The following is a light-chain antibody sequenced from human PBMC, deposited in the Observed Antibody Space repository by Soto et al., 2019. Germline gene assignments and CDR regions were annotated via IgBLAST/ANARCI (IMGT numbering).Light chain of an antibody. CDR2: GAS. CDR3: PQYNNCS. CDR1: QTVNND. V-gene: IGKV3-15*01. J-gene: IGKJ5*01. Sequence: MAHSPATLSVSPGEVAALSCRASQTVNNDVAWCQLKDGQVPRLLIYGASTRATDIPARFSGSGSGTEFTLTISSLQSEDFAVSSCPQYNNCSSGQGTRPEI.